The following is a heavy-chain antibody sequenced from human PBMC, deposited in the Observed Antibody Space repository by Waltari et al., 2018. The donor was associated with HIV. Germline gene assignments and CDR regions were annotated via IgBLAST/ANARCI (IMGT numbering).Heavy chain of an antibody. CDR2: IKQDGSEK. D-gene: IGHD1-1*01. V-gene: IGHV3-7*01. CDR3: ARDNWNDGLDI. J-gene: IGHJ3*02. CDR1: VLPISIFW. Sequence: EVLLVAAGGGSVLPDRSLQRTCWASVLPISIFWLIWVRQGPGKGLEWVANIKQDGSEKYYVDSVKGRFTSSRDNAKNSVYLQMNSLRAEDTAVYYCARDNWNDGLDIWGQGTMVTVSS.